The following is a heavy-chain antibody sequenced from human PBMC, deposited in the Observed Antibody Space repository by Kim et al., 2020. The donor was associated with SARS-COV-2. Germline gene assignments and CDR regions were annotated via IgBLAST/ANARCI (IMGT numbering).Heavy chain of an antibody. Sequence: GESLKISCKGSGYSFTSYWIGWVRQMPGKGLEWMGIIYPGDSDTRYSPSFQGQVTISADKSISTAYLQWSSLKASDTAMYYCARHRGRIQLWLAVSYFDYWGQGTLVTVSS. D-gene: IGHD5-18*01. V-gene: IGHV5-51*01. CDR1: GYSFTSYW. J-gene: IGHJ4*02. CDR2: IYPGDSDT. CDR3: ARHRGRIQLWLAVSYFDY.